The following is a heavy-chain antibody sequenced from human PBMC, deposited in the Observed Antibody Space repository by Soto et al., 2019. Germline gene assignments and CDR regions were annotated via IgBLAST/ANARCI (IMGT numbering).Heavy chain of an antibody. CDR2: IYWDDDK. D-gene: IGHD3-16*01. V-gene: IGHV2-5*02. CDR3: AHRRFGLRSPWDLGVFDS. CDR1: GFSLSTNGVG. Sequence: QITLKESGPMLVNPTQTLTLTCSFSGFSLSTNGVGVGWVRQPPGKALEWLALIYWDDDKRYSPSLKCKLAITKDTSKNQVVLTMTNMDPVDTATYYYAHRRFGLRSPWDLGVFDSWGQGTLVTVSS. J-gene: IGHJ4*02.